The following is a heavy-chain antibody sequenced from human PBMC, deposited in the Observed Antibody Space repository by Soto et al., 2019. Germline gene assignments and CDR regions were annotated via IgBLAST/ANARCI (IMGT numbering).Heavy chain of an antibody. CDR2: MNPNSGNT. V-gene: IGHV1-8*01. CDR1: GYTFTSYD. D-gene: IGHD6-13*01. CDR3: ARERSAAGTGWFDP. Sequence: QVQLGQSGAEVKKPGASVKVSCKASGYTFTSYDINWVRQATGQGLEWMGWMNPNSGNTDYAQKFQGRVTMTRNTSISTAYMELSSLRSEDTAVYYCARERSAAGTGWFDPWGQGNLVTVSS. J-gene: IGHJ5*02.